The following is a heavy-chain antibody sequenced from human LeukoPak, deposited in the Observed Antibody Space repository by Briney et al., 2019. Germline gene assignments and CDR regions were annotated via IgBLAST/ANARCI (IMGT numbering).Heavy chain of an antibody. CDR3: ARVRSGSYNWFDP. D-gene: IGHD1-26*01. V-gene: IGHV3-30*02. Sequence: GGSLRLSCAASGFTFSNYGVHWVRQAPGKGPEWVAFIRYDGSTKYYADSVKGRFTIYRDNAKNTLYLQMNSLRAEDTAVYYCARVRSGSYNWFDPWGQGTLVTVSS. CDR2: IRYDGSTK. CDR1: GFTFSNYG. J-gene: IGHJ5*02.